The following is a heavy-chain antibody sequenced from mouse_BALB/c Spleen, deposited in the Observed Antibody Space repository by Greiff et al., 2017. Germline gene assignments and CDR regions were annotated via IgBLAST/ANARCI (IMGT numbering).Heavy chain of an antibody. V-gene: IGHV1-7*01. J-gene: IGHJ3*01. CDR1: GYTFTSYW. CDR2: INPSTGYT. CDR3: ARDLIYS. Sequence: VQLQQSGAELAKPGASVKMSCKASGYTFTSYWMHWVKQRPGQGLEWIGYINPSTGYTEYNQKFKGKATITADTSSNTAYLQLSSLTSEDTAVYYCARDLIYSWGQGTLVTVSA. D-gene: IGHD2-3*01.